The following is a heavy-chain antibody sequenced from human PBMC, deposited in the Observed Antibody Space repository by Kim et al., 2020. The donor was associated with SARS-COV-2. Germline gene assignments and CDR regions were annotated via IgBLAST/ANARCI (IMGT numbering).Heavy chain of an antibody. CDR3: ATIVAGTYY. CDR1: GYTFTAYY. CDR2: INPNSGGT. D-gene: IGHD6-13*01. Sequence: ASVKVSCKTSGYTFTAYYMHWVRQAPGQGLEWMGRINPNSGGTNYAQKFQGRVTMTRDTSISTAYMDLSRLRSDDTAIYYCATIVAGTYYWGQGTLVTVSS. V-gene: IGHV1-2*06. J-gene: IGHJ4*02.